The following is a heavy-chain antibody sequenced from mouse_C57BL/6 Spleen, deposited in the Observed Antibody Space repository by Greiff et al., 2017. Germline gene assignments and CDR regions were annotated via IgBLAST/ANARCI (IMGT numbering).Heavy chain of an antibody. CDR2: ISSGGSYT. CDR3: ARSELMTTVVAGAMDY. V-gene: IGHV5-6*02. Sequence: DVKLVESGGDLVKPGGSLKLSCAASGFTFSSYGMSWVRQTPDKRLEWVATISSGGSYTYYPDSVKGRFTISRDNAKNTLYLQMSSLKSEDTALYYCARSELMTTVVAGAMDYWGQGTSVTVSS. D-gene: IGHD1-1*01. CDR1: GFTFSSYG. J-gene: IGHJ4*01.